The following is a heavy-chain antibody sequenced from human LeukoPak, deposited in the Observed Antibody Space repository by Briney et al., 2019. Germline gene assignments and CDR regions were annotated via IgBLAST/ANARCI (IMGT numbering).Heavy chain of an antibody. J-gene: IGHJ3*02. CDR3: ARVVGATGAFDI. CDR1: GGTFNSYA. D-gene: IGHD1-26*01. V-gene: IGHV1-69*01. Sequence: ASVKVSCKASGGTFNSYAISWVRQAPGQGLEWMGGIIPIFGTANYAQKFQGRVTITADESTSTAYMELSSLRSEDTAVYYCARVVGATGAFDIWGQGTMVTVSS. CDR2: IIPIFGTA.